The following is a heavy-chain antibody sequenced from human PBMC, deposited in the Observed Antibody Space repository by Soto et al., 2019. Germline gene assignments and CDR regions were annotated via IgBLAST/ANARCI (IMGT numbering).Heavy chain of an antibody. CDR1: GFTFSNHA. CDR3: ARRARDGRNSPIDF. V-gene: IGHV3-23*01. CDR2: INGGGTKT. Sequence: DVQLSESGGGLVQPGGSLRLSCAASGFTFSNHAMNWVRQAPGKGLEWVSDINGGGTKTYYGDSVKGRFSASRDNSKSMSFLQLNSLRGEDTAVYFCARRARDGRNSPIDFWGQGVLVTVSS. J-gene: IGHJ4*02. D-gene: IGHD2-21*01.